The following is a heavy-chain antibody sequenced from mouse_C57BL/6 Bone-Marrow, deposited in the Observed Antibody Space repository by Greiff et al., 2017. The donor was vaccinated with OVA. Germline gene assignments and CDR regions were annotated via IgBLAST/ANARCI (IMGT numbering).Heavy chain of an antibody. CDR1: GYTFTDYY. D-gene: IGHD1-1*01. CDR2: IYPGSGNT. Sequence: VQLQQSGAELVRPGASVKLSCKASGYTFTDYYINWVKQRPGQGLEWIARIYPGSGNTYYNEKFKGKATLTAEKSSSTAYMQLSSLTSEDSAVYFCARSSSSSFAYWGQGTLVTVSA. J-gene: IGHJ3*01. CDR3: ARSSSSSFAY. V-gene: IGHV1-76*01.